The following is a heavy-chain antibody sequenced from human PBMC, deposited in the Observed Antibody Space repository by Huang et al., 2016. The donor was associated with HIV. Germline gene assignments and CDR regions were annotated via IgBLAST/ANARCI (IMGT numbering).Heavy chain of an antibody. CDR1: GGSISGFY. CDR3: ATDYRDGFDV. J-gene: IGHJ3*01. Sequence: QVQLQESGPGLLKSSETLSLTCTLSGGSISGFYRSWIRQPAGKGLEWIGRVSASGSTYYNPSLKSRVTMSIDTSKNQFSLNVTSVTAADSAMYYCATDYRDGFDVWGQGTMVTVSS. CDR2: VSASGST. V-gene: IGHV4-4*07. D-gene: IGHD3-10*01.